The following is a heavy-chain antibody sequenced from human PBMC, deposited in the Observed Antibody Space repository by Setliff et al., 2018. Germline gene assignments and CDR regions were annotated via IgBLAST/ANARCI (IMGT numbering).Heavy chain of an antibody. CDR1: GFSISGRW. Sequence: GGSLRLSCAASGFSISGRWMSWVRQAPGKGLEWVANIKEDGSEQYYVSSGFRLQFQISSLKPEDTAMYYCARASRFATIVWKGDYYMDVWGKGTTVTVSS. CDR2: IKEDGSEQ. V-gene: IGHV3-7*01. CDR3: GDYYMDV. D-gene: IGHD3-10*01. J-gene: IGHJ6*03.